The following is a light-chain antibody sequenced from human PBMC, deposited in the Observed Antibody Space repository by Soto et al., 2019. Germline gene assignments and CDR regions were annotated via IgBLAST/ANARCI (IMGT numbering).Light chain of an antibody. CDR3: QQYNSYST. CDR2: GAS. CDR1: QSVSSSY. J-gene: IGKJ1*01. Sequence: EIVLTQSPGTLSLSPGERATLSCRASQSVSSSYLAWYQQKPGQAPRLLIYGASIRATGIPDRFSGSGSGTDFTLTISSLQPDDFATYYCQQYNSYSTFGQGTKVDIK. V-gene: IGKV3-20*01.